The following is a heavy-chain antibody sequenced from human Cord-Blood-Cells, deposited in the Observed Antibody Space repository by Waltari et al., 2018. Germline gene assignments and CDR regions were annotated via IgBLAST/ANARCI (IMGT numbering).Heavy chain of an antibody. D-gene: IGHD3-16*01. CDR3: AKSKGVYFDY. V-gene: IGHV3-23*01. CDR1: GFTFSSYA. CDR2: ISGSGGST. Sequence: EVQLLESGGGLVQPGGSPRLSCAVSGFTFSSYAMRWVRQAPGKGLEWVSAISGSGGSTYYADSVKGRFTISRDNSKNTLYLQMNSLRAEDTAVYYCAKSKGVYFDYWGQGTLVTVSS. J-gene: IGHJ4*02.